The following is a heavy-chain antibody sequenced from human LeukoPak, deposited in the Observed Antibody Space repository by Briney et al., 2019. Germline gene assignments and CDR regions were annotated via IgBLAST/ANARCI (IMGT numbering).Heavy chain of an antibody. Sequence: GGSLRLSCAASGFTFSNYNMNWVRQAPGKGLEWVSSISSSSSYIYYADSVKGRFTISRDNAKNSLYLQMNSLRAEDTAVYYCATEGGAPTSDKVDYWGQGALVTVSS. CDR1: GFTFSNYN. CDR3: ATEGGAPTSDKVDY. J-gene: IGHJ4*02. CDR2: ISSSSSYI. D-gene: IGHD2-8*02. V-gene: IGHV3-21*01.